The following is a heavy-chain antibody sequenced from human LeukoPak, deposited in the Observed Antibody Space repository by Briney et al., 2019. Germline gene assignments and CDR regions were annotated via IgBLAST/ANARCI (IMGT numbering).Heavy chain of an antibody. J-gene: IGHJ4*02. CDR2: IWYDGSNK. D-gene: IGHD3-16*02. CDR3: ARGADYDYVWGSYRNYFDY. CDR1: GFTFSSHG. Sequence: PGGSLRLSCAASGFTFSSHGMHWVRQAPGKGLEWVAVIWYDGSNKYYADSVKGRFTISRDNSKNTLYQQMNSLRAEDTAVYYCARGADYDYVWGSYRNYFDYWGQGTLVTVSS. V-gene: IGHV3-33*01.